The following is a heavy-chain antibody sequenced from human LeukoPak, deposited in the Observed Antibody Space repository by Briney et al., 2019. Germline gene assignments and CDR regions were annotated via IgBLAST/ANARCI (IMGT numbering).Heavy chain of an antibody. J-gene: IGHJ4*02. V-gene: IGHV4-34*01. CDR3: ARRRYNWNDLTLDY. Sequence: GSLRLSCAASGFTFSDHYMDWVRQAPGKGLEWIGEINHSGSTNYNPSLKSRVTISVDTSKNQFSLKLSSVTAADTAVYYCARRRYNWNDLTLDYWGQGTLVTVSS. D-gene: IGHD1-1*01. CDR2: INHSGST. CDR1: GFTFSDHY.